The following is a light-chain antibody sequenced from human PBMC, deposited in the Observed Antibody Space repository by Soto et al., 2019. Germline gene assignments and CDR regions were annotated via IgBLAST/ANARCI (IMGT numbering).Light chain of an antibody. CDR3: QQFSGSPYTYT. V-gene: IGKV3D-20*01. CDR2: DTS. CDR1: QGVVSGY. Sequence: EIVLTQSPATLSLSPGERATLSCGASQGVVSGYLAWYQQKPGLAPRLLIYDTSSRAPGIPDRLSGSGSGADFTLTIDRLEPEDFAVYYCQQFSGSPYTYTFGQGTRLEIK. J-gene: IGKJ2*01.